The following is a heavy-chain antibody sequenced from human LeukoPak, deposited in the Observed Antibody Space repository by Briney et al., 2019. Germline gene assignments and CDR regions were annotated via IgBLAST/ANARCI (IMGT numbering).Heavy chain of an antibody. CDR1: GGSISSGSYY. Sequence: PSETLSLTCTVSGGSISSGSYYWSWIRQPAGKGLEWIGRIYTSGSTNYNPSLKSRVTISVDTSKNQFSLKLSSVTAADTAVYYCARVREGCSSTSCYCYFDYWGQGTLVTVSS. CDR3: ARVREGCSSTSCYCYFDY. CDR2: IYTSGST. V-gene: IGHV4-61*02. D-gene: IGHD2-2*01. J-gene: IGHJ4*02.